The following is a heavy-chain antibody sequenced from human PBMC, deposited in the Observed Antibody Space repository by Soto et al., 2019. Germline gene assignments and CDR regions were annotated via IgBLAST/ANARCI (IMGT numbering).Heavy chain of an antibody. CDR3: AIELDDGVIYYYYGMDV. CDR1: GDSVSSNSAA. Sequence: SQTLSLTCAISGDSVSSNSAAWNWIRQSPSRGLEWLGRTYYRSKWYNDYAVSVKSRITINPDTSKNQFSLQLNSVTPEDTAVYYCAIELDDGVIYYYYGMDVWGQGSTVTVS. V-gene: IGHV6-1*01. J-gene: IGHJ6*02. CDR2: TYYRSKWYN. D-gene: IGHD2-21*01.